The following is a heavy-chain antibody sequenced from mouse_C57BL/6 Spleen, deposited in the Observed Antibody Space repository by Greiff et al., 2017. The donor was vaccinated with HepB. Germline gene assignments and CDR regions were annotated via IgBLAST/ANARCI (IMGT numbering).Heavy chain of an antibody. Sequence: EVKLVESGGGLVKPGGSLKLSCAASGFTFSSYAMSWVRQTPEKRLEWVATISDGGSYTYYPDNVKGRFTISRDNAKNNLYLQMSHLKSEDTAMYYCARGNFYWYFDVWGTGTTVTVSS. CDR3: ARGNFYWYFDV. CDR2: ISDGGSYT. J-gene: IGHJ1*03. CDR1: GFTFSSYA. V-gene: IGHV5-4*03.